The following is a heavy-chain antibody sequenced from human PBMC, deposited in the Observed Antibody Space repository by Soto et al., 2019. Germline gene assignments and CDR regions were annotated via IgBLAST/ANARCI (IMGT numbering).Heavy chain of an antibody. J-gene: IGHJ6*02. CDR2: ISGSGRNT. CDR3: AKDLNGSGSFTSYYHYGMDV. Sequence: EVQMLESGGGLVHPGGSPRLSCAASGFTFSNYAMNWVRQAPGKGLELVSSISGSGRNTYYADSVKGRLTISRDSSKNTLYLQMNSLRVEDTGVYYCAKDLNGSGSFTSYYHYGMDVWGQGTTVTVSS. CDR1: GFTFSNYA. V-gene: IGHV3-23*01. D-gene: IGHD3-10*01.